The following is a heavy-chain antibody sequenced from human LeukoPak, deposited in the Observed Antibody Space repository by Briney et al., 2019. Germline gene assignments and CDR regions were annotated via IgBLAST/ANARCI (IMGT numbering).Heavy chain of an antibody. CDR2: ISAYNGNT. Sequence: GASVKVSCKASGYIFTSYGISWVRQAPGQGLEWMGWISAYNGNTNYAQKLQGRVTMTTDTSTSTAYMELRSLRSDDTAVYYCARDRVTTHSYYYGMDVWGQGTTVTVSS. D-gene: IGHD4-17*01. J-gene: IGHJ6*02. V-gene: IGHV1-18*01. CDR1: GYIFTSYG. CDR3: ARDRVTTHSYYYGMDV.